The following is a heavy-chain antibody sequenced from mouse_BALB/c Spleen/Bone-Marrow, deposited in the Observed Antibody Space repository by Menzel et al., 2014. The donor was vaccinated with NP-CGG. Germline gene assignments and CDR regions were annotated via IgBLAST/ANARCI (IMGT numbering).Heavy chain of an antibody. D-gene: IGHD2-1*01. J-gene: IGHJ4*01. CDR1: GFNIKDYY. Sequence: EVQLQQSGAELVRSGASVKLSCTASGFNIKDYYMHWVKQRPEQGLEWLGWIDPENGDTEYAPKFQGKATMTADTSSSTAYLQLSSLTSEDTAVYYCNGNYYAMDYWGQGTSVTVSS. CDR2: IDPENGDT. V-gene: IGHV14-4*02. CDR3: NGNYYAMDY.